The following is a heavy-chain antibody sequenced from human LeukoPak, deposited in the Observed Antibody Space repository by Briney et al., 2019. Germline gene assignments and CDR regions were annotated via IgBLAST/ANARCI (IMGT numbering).Heavy chain of an antibody. CDR3: AERSAYESLFDY. J-gene: IGHJ4*02. Sequence: SETLSLTCTVSGGSFNTYYWSWIRQPPGKGLEWLGYIYYSGSTNYNPSLKSRVTISVDTSKNQFSLKLNSVTAADTAVYFCAERSAYESLFDYWGQGTLVTVSS. CDR1: GGSFNTYY. CDR2: IYYSGST. V-gene: IGHV4-59*08. D-gene: IGHD5-12*01.